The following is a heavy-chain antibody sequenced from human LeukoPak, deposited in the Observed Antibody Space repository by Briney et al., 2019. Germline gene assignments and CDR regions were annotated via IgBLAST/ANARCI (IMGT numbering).Heavy chain of an antibody. V-gene: IGHV3-7*01. J-gene: IGHJ3*02. D-gene: IGHD3-10*01. CDR1: GFTFSSYW. Sequence: PGGSLRLSCAASGFTFSSYWMSWVRQAPGKGLEWVANIKQDGSEKYYVDSVKGRFTISRDNAKNSLYLQMNSLRAEDTAVYYCARSNLDYGSGRYSDAFDIWGQGTMVTVSS. CDR3: ARSNLDYGSGRYSDAFDI. CDR2: IKQDGSEK.